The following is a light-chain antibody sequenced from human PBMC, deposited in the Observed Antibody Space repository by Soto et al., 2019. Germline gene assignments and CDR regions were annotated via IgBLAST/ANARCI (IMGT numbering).Light chain of an antibody. CDR3: QQSHNNPRT. V-gene: IGKV1-39*01. CDR2: AAS. Sequence: DIQMTQSPSSLSASLGDRVTITCRASQIIGNYLNWYQQKPGKAPELLIYAASTLKRGVPSRFSRSGSGTAFNLTISGLQPEDFATYFCQQSHNNPRTFGQGTRVEVK. J-gene: IGKJ1*01. CDR1: QIIGNY.